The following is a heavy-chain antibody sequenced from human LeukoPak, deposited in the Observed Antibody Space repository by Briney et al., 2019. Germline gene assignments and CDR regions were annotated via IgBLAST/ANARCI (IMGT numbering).Heavy chain of an antibody. J-gene: IGHJ4*02. V-gene: IGHV4-39*07. D-gene: IGHD6-13*01. CDR2: IYYSGST. CDR3: ARIAETFDY. Sequence: SETLSLTCTVSGGSLSSSSYYWGWIPQPPGKGLEWIGSIYYSGSTYYNPSLKSRATISVATSKNQFSLKLSSVTAADTAVYYCARIAETFDYWGQGTLVTVSS. CDR1: GGSLSSSSYY.